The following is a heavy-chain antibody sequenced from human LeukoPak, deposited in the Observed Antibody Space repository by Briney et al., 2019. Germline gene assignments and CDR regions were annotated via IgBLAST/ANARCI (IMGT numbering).Heavy chain of an antibody. CDR2: ISGSGGST. V-gene: IGHV3-23*01. Sequence: PGGSLRLSCAASGFTFSSYAMSWVRQAPGKGLEWVSAISGSGGSTYYADSVKGRFTISRDNSKNTLYLQMNSLRAEDTAVYYCAKDAVLLWFGELFTYFDYWGQGTLVTVSS. D-gene: IGHD3-10*01. CDR1: GFTFSSYA. J-gene: IGHJ4*02. CDR3: AKDAVLLWFGELFTYFDY.